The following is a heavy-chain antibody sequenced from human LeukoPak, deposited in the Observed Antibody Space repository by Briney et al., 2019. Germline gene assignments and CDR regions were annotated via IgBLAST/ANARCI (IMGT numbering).Heavy chain of an antibody. D-gene: IGHD6-19*01. CDR1: SGSISSNYY. V-gene: IGHV4-39*01. CDR2: IYHSGTT. CDR3: VRHSSGWGNFDY. Sequence: SETLFLTCSVSSGSISSNYYWAWIRQPPGKGLEWIGSIYHSGTTYYNPSLKSRVTISVDTSKNQFSLKLSSVTAADTAVYYCVRHSSGWGNFDYWGQGTLVTVSS. J-gene: IGHJ4*02.